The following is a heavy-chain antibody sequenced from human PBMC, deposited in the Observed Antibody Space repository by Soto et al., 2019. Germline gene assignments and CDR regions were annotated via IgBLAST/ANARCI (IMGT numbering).Heavy chain of an antibody. CDR1: GGSFSGYY. J-gene: IGHJ2*01. CDR3: ARSTRFRSAYFVEV. Sequence: QVQLQQWGAGLLKPSETLSLTCAVYGGSFSGYYWSWIRQSPGQGLEWFGEINPTGSTNYNPSLKSRVTISVDTSKNQFSLNLKSVTAADTAVYYFARSTRFRSAYFVEVWGRGTLVTVSS. V-gene: IGHV4-34*02. CDR2: INPTGST. D-gene: IGHD3-3*01.